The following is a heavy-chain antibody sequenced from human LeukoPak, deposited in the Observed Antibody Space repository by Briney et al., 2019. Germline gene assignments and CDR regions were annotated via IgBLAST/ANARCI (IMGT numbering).Heavy chain of an antibody. D-gene: IGHD2-2*01. CDR1: GHTFTSYD. CDR2: MNPNSGNT. V-gene: IGHV1-8*03. CDR3: ARGCSSTSCSTDY. J-gene: IGHJ4*02. Sequence: GASVKVSCKASGHTFTSYDINWVRQATGQGLEWMGWMNPNSGNTGYAQKFRGRVTITRNTSISTAYMELSSLRSEDTAVYYCARGCSSTSCSTDYWGQGTLVTVSS.